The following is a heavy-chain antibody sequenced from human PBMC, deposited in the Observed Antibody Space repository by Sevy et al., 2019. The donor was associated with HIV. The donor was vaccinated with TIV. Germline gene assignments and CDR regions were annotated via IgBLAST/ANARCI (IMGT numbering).Heavy chain of an antibody. CDR1: GFTFSSYA. CDR3: ARDLFSGGNAVYGY. J-gene: IGHJ4*02. D-gene: IGHD2-15*01. CDR2: INAISSNI. Sequence: GEPLKISCAASGFTFSSYAMNWVRQAPGKGLEWVSSINAISSNIYYADSVKGRFTISRDNAENSLYLQMNSVRAEDTAVYYCARDLFSGGNAVYGYWGQGTLVTVSS. V-gene: IGHV3-21*01.